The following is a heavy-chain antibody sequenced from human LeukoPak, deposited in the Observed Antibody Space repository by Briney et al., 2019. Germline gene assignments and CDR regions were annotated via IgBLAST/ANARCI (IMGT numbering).Heavy chain of an antibody. Sequence: GGSLRLSCAASGFTFSSYSMSWVRQAPGKGLEWVSVISGSGGSTYYADSVKGRVTISRDNSKNTLYLQMNSLRAEDTAVYYCAKASRNCSRTSCYEYFQHWGQGTLVTVSS. J-gene: IGHJ1*01. D-gene: IGHD2-2*01. CDR1: GFTFSSYS. CDR2: ISGSGGST. CDR3: AKASRNCSRTSCYEYFQH. V-gene: IGHV3-23*01.